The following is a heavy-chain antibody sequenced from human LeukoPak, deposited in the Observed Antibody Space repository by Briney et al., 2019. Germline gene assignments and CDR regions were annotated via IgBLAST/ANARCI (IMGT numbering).Heavy chain of an antibody. CDR3: AREPPSGLTYAFDI. D-gene: IGHD3-22*01. CDR1: GGSISSYY. Sequence: SETLSLTCTVSGGSISSYYWTWIRQPPGKGLEWIGYLDYSGSTNYNPSLKSRVTISVDTSKKQFSLKVTSVTAADTAVYYCAREPPSGLTYAFDIWGQGTMVTVSS. CDR2: LDYSGST. V-gene: IGHV4-59*12. J-gene: IGHJ3*02.